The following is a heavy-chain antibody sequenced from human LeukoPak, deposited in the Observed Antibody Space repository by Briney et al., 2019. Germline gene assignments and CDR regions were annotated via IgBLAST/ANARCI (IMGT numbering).Heavy chain of an antibody. J-gene: IGHJ5*02. CDR1: GGSFSGYY. D-gene: IGHD2-15*01. CDR2: IYYSGST. V-gene: IGHV4-59*08. Sequence: SETLSLTCAVYGGSFSGYYWSWIRQPPGKGLEWIRYIYYSGSTNYNPSLKSRVTISVDTSKNQYSLKVSSVTAADTAVYYCARAAGYCSGGSCYGRTNWFDPWGQGTLVTVSS. CDR3: ARAAGYCSGGSCYGRTNWFDP.